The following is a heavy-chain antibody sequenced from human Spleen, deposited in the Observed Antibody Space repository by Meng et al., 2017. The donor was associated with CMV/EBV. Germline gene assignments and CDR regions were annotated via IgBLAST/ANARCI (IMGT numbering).Heavy chain of an antibody. CDR3: ATKVYDFWSGHHSYGMDV. J-gene: IGHJ6*02. V-gene: IGHV4-61*01. CDR1: GGSVSSGSYY. D-gene: IGHD3-3*01. Sequence: GSLRLSCTVSGGSVSSGSYYWSWIRQPPGKGLEWIGYIYYSGSTNYNPSLKSRVTISVDTSKNQFSLKLSSVTAADTAVYYCATKVYDFWSGHHSYGMDVWGQGTTVTVSS. CDR2: IYYSGST.